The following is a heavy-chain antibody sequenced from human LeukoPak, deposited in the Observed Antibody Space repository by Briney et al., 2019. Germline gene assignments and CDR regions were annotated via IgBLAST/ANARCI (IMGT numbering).Heavy chain of an antibody. D-gene: IGHD3-10*01. CDR1: GFTFSSYA. V-gene: IGHV3-23*01. CDR3: AWMVRGVINPCDH. Sequence: GGSLRLSCVASGFTFSSYAMSWVRQAPGKGLEWVSAISNSGSFTYFADAVKGRFTISRDNSKNTLFLQMNSLRVDDTAVYYCAWMVRGVINPCDHWGQGTLLTVSS. CDR2: ISNSGSFT. J-gene: IGHJ4*02.